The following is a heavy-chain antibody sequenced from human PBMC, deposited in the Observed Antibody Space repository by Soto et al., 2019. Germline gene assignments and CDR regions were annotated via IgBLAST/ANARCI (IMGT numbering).Heavy chain of an antibody. CDR3: ARDGGIVVVVAGSVGYWFDP. V-gene: IGHV1-3*01. Sequence: GASEKVSCKASGYTFTSYAMHWVRQAPGQRLEWMGWINAGNGNTKYSQKFQGRVTVTRDTSASTAYMELSSLRSEDKDVYYCARDGGIVVVVAGSVGYWFDPWGKGSMVTV. CDR2: INAGNGNT. D-gene: IGHD2-15*01. CDR1: GYTFTSYA. J-gene: IGHJ5*02.